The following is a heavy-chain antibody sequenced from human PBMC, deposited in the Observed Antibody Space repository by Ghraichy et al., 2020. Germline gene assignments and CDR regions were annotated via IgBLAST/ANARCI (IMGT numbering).Heavy chain of an antibody. V-gene: IGHV3-48*01. J-gene: IGHJ4*02. Sequence: GGSLRLSCAASGFTFSSYNMNWVRQAPGKGLEWVSYISSSSTIYYADSVKGRFTISRDNAKNSLYLQMNSLRAEDTAVYYCAREIAAADFDYWGQGTLVTVSS. D-gene: IGHD6-13*01. CDR2: ISSSSTI. CDR1: GFTFSSYN. CDR3: AREIAAADFDY.